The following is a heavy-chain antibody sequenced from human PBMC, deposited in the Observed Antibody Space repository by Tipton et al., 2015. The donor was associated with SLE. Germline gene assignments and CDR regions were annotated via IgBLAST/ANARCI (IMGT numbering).Heavy chain of an antibody. D-gene: IGHD1-1*01. Sequence: SLRLSCAASGFTFSDYGMHWVRQAPGKGLEWVAFIRYDGSDKDYTDSMKGRFTISRDNSKNTLYLQMNSLRAEDTAVYYCAKDGQLELYASYFDHWGQGTLVTVSS. CDR2: IRYDGSDK. CDR1: GFTFSDYG. J-gene: IGHJ4*02. V-gene: IGHV3-30*02. CDR3: AKDGQLELYASYFDH.